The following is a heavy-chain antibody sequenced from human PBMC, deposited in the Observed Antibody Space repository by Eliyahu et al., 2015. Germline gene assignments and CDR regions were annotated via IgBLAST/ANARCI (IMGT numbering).Heavy chain of an antibody. CDR3: ARDPKPHYGDYVGDWFDP. V-gene: IGHV3-21*01. CDR2: ISSSSSYI. Sequence: EVQLVESGGGLVKPGGSLRLSCAASGFTFXSYSMNWVRQAPGKGLEWVSSISSSSSYIYYADSVKGRFTISRDNAKNSLYLQMNSLRAEDTAVYYCARDPKPHYGDYVGDWFDPWGQGTLVTVSS. J-gene: IGHJ5*02. CDR1: GFTFXSYS. D-gene: IGHD4-17*01.